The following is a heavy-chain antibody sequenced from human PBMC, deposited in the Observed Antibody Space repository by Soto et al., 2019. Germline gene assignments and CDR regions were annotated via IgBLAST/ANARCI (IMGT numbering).Heavy chain of an antibody. CDR1: GFSFSSFA. CDR3: ARGGEPEV. J-gene: IGHJ6*03. Sequence: EVLLLESGGGLVQPGGSLRLSCEASGFSFSSFAMNWVRQAPGKGLEWVSAIGDSGASTYYEDSVKGRFTISRDNSWNTLSLPLNRRTAVYTGVSYGARGGEPEVWGNGTTVSVSS. V-gene: IGHV3-23*01. CDR2: IGDSGAST. D-gene: IGHD3-16*01.